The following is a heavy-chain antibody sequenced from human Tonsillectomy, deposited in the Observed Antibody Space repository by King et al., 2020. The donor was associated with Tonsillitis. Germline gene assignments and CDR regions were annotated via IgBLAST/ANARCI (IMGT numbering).Heavy chain of an antibody. CDR1: GGPIHTDTHF. D-gene: IGHD2-8*02. J-gene: IGHJ4*02. CDR3: ARRSPRSLVLSVGSFFDN. V-gene: IGHV4-39*01. CDR2: IYYNGET. Sequence: QLQESGPGRVKPSETLSLTCSVSGGPIHTDTHFWDWIRQPPGKGLEWIGSIYYNGETYYNPSLKSRVTISMDTSKNQVSLNLISVTATDTAVYFCARRSPRSLVLSVGSFFDNWGQGALVTVSS.